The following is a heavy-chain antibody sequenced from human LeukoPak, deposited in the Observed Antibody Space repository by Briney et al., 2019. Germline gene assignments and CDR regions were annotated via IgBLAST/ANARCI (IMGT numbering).Heavy chain of an antibody. CDR3: AKDPITDSLGGLLDY. CDR2: ISGSGGST. V-gene: IGHV3-23*01. CDR1: GFTFSSYA. Sequence: RGSLRLSCAAPGFTFSSYAMSWVREAPGKGLGWVSHISGSGGSTYYADSVKGRLTISRDNFKNTLYLQMNGLRAVDTGANECAKDPITDSLGGLLDYWGQGTLVTVSS. J-gene: IGHJ4*02. D-gene: IGHD3-3*01.